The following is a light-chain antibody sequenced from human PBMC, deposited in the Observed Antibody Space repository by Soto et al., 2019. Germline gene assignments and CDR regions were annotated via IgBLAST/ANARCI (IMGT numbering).Light chain of an antibody. CDR2: DAS. J-gene: IGKJ2*01. Sequence: EIVLTQSPATLSVSPGERASLSCRASQSVSSNLAWYQHKPGQAPRLLIYDASTRATAVPGRFSGSGSGTEFTLTISGLQSEDFAVYYCQQYDDWPPVYTFGQGTKLE. CDR1: QSVSSN. V-gene: IGKV3D-15*01. CDR3: QQYDDWPPVYT.